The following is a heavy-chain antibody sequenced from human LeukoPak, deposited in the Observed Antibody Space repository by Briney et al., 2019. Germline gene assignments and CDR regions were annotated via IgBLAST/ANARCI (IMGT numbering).Heavy chain of an antibody. CDR3: ARERGNGLFGMDV. CDR1: VISVGSNY. D-gene: IGHD3-10*01. V-gene: IGHV3-53*05. J-gene: IGHJ6*02. CDR2: IYSGGAT. Sequence: GGSLRLSCVASVISVGSNYMSWVRQAPGKGLEWVSVIYSGGATLYADSVKGRFTISRDNSKNTLFLQMNSLRSEDSAVYYCARERGNGLFGMDVWGPGTTVIVS.